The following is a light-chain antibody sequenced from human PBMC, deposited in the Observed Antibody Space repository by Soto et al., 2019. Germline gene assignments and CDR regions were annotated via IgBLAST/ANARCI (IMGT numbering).Light chain of an antibody. CDR2: SNN. Sequence: QPVLTQPPSASGTPGQRVTISCSGSSSNIGSNTVNWYQQLPGTAPKLLIYSNNQRPSGVSDRFSGSKSATSASLAISGLQSEDEADYYCAAWDDSLNGGVFGGGTKVTVL. CDR1: SSNIGSNT. V-gene: IGLV1-44*01. CDR3: AAWDDSLNGGV. J-gene: IGLJ3*02.